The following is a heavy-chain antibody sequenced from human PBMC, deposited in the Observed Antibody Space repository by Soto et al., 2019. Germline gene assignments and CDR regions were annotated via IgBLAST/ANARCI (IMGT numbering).Heavy chain of an antibody. J-gene: IGHJ6*03. Sequence: GASVKVSCKASGYTFTSYGISWVRQAPGQGLEWMGWISAYNGNTNYAQKLQGRVTMTTDTSTSTAYMELRSLRSDDTAVYYCARASVVPAAMTETGYYYYMDVWGKGTTVTVSS. CDR1: GYTFTSYG. CDR2: ISAYNGNT. D-gene: IGHD2-2*01. CDR3: ARASVVPAAMTETGYYYYMDV. V-gene: IGHV1-18*01.